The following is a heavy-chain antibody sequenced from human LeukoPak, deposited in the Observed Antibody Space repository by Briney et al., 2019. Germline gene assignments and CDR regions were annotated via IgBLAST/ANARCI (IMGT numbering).Heavy chain of an antibody. CDR2: IYTSGST. CDR1: GGSISSSSYY. J-gene: IGHJ6*03. V-gene: IGHV4-61*02. Sequence: PSETLSLTCTVSGGSISSSSYYWGWIRQPAGKGLEWIGRIYTSGSTNYNPSLKSRVTISVDTSKNQFSLKLSSVTAADTAVYYCAREFIVVVPAATPTHMDVWGKGTTVTVSS. CDR3: AREFIVVVPAATPTHMDV. D-gene: IGHD2-2*01.